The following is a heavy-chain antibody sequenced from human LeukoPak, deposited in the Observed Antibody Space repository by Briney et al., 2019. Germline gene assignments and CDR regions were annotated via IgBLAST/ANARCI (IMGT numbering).Heavy chain of an antibody. CDR1: GYTFTSYG. CDR3: ARGSSEEMATIAY. D-gene: IGHD5-24*01. Sequence: GASVKVSCKASGYTFTSYGINWVRQAPGQGLEWMGWMNPKSTHTGYAQKFQGRVTMTRNTSIATAYMELSSLRSEDTAVYFCARGSSEEMATIAYWGQGTLVTVSS. V-gene: IGHV1-8*01. CDR2: MNPKSTHT. J-gene: IGHJ4*02.